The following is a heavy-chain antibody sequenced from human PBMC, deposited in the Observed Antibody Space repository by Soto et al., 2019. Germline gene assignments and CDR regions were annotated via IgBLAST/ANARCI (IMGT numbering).Heavy chain of an antibody. V-gene: IGHV3-33*01. CDR2: IWYDGSNK. CDR3: ARGYLSCSGGSCYISGMDV. D-gene: IGHD2-15*01. Sequence: QVQLVESGGGVVQPGRSLRLSCAASGFTFSSYGMHWVRQAPGKGLEWVAVIWYDGSNKYYADSVKGRFTISRDNSKNTLYLQMNSLRAEETAVYYCARGYLSCSGGSCYISGMDVWGQGTTVTVSS. CDR1: GFTFSSYG. J-gene: IGHJ6*02.